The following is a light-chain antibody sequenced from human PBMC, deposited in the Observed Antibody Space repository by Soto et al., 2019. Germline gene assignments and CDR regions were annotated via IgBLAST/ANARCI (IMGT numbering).Light chain of an antibody. CDR2: GAS. CDR3: QQYNNWPPNT. J-gene: IGKJ3*01. V-gene: IGKV3-15*01. CDR1: QSVSSN. Sequence: EIVMTQSPATLSVSPGERATLSCRASQSVSSNLAWYQQKPGQAPRLLIYGASTRATGIPARFSGSGSGTEFTLTISSLQSEDFAVYHCQQYNNWPPNTFGPGTKVDIK.